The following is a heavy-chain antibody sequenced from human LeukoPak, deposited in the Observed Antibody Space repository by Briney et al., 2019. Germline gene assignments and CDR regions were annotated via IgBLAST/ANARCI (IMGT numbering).Heavy chain of an antibody. CDR3: ARGSAAAGNFDY. J-gene: IGHJ4*02. CDR2: IYYSGST. CDR1: GGSISSYY. V-gene: IGHV4-59*08. Sequence: SETLFLTCTVSGGSISSYYWSWIRQPPGKGLEWIGYIYYSGSTNYNPSLKSRVTISVDTSKNQFSLKLSSVTAADTAVYYCARGSAAAGNFDYWGQGTLVTVSS. D-gene: IGHD6-13*01.